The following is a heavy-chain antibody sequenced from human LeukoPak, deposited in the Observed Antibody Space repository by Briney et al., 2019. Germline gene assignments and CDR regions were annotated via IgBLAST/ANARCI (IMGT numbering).Heavy chain of an antibody. CDR2: ISGSGGST. V-gene: IGHV3-23*01. CDR1: GFTFSSYG. Sequence: GGSLRLSCAASGFTFSSYGMSWVRQAPGKGLEWVSAISGSGGSTYYADSVKGRFTISRDNSKNTLYLQMNSLRAEDTAVYYCAKVPSRRNYFDYWGQGTLVTVSS. J-gene: IGHJ4*02. D-gene: IGHD6-6*01. CDR3: AKVPSRRNYFDY.